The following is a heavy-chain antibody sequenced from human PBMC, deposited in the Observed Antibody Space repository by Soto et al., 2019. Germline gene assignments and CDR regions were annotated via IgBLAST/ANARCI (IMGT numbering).Heavy chain of an antibody. CDR3: ARGAERSYFEP. CDR2: IGTAGDT. CDR1: VFTFSSYD. Sequence: VGSLRLSCASSVFTFSSYDMHWVRQATGKGLEWVSAIGTAGDTYYPGSVKGRFTISRENAKNSLYLQMNSLRAGDTAVYYCARGAERSYFEPWGQGTLVTVSS. D-gene: IGHD3-10*01. J-gene: IGHJ5*02. V-gene: IGHV3-13*01.